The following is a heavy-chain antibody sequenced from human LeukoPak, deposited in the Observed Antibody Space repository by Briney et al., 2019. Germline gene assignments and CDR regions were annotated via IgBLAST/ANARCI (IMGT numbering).Heavy chain of an antibody. V-gene: IGHV3-30*02. CDR1: GFTFSSSG. Sequence: GGSLRLSCAASGFTFSSSGMNWVRQAPGKGLEWVAIIWYDGSNKYYADSVKGRFTISRDNSKNTLYLQMNSLRPEDTAVYYCAKAKYYHDSGGTLDYWGQGTLVTVSS. J-gene: IGHJ4*02. D-gene: IGHD3-22*01. CDR3: AKAKYYHDSGGTLDY. CDR2: IWYDGSNK.